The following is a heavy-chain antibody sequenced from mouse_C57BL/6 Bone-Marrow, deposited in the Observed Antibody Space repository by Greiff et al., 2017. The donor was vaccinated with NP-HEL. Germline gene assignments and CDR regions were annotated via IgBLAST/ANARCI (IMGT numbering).Heavy chain of an antibody. CDR1: GFSFNTYA. CDR2: IRSKSNNYAT. Sequence: EVQRVESGGGLVQPKGSLKLSCAASGFSFNTYAMNWVRQAPGKGLEWVARIRSKSNNYATYYADSVKDRFTISRDDSESMLYLQMNNLKTEDTAMYYCVRLGLRRALDYWGQGTSVTVSS. V-gene: IGHV10-1*01. D-gene: IGHD2-4*01. CDR3: VRLGLRRALDY. J-gene: IGHJ4*01.